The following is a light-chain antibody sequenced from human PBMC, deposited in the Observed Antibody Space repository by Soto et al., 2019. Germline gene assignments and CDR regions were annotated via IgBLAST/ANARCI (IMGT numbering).Light chain of an antibody. CDR1: QDIRGA. CDR2: DVS. J-gene: IGKJ5*01. Sequence: AIQLTQSPSSLSASVGDRVTITCRASQDIRGALAWYQQKPGKPPKLLIFDVSSLQSGVPSRFSGSGSGTDFTLTISSLQAEDFATYSCQQFNTYPITVGQGTRLELK. CDR3: QQFNTYPIT. V-gene: IGKV1-13*02.